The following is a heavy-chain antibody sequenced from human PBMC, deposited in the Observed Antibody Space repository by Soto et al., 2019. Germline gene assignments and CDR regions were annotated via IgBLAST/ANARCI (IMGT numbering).Heavy chain of an antibody. Sequence: GVSLRLSCAASGFTFSSYEMNWVRQAPGKGLEWVSYISSSGSTIYYADSVKGRFTISRDNAKNSLYLQMNSLRAEDTAVYYCARDGSSSWYYYYGMDVWGQGTTVTVSS. V-gene: IGHV3-48*03. J-gene: IGHJ6*02. CDR3: ARDGSSSWYYYYGMDV. CDR2: ISSSGSTI. D-gene: IGHD6-13*01. CDR1: GFTFSSYE.